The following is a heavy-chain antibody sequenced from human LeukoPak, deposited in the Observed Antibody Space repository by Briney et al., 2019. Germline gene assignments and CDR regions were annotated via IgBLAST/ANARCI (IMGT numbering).Heavy chain of an antibody. J-gene: IGHJ5*02. Sequence: SVKVSCKASGGTFSSYAISWVRQAPGQGLEWMGGIIPIFGTANYAQKFQGRGTITADESTSTAYMELSSLRSEDTAVYYCARVDFSTYDPWGQGTLVTVSS. CDR3: ARVDFSTYDP. D-gene: IGHD2-2*01. V-gene: IGHV1-69*13. CDR2: IIPIFGTA. CDR1: GGTFSSYA.